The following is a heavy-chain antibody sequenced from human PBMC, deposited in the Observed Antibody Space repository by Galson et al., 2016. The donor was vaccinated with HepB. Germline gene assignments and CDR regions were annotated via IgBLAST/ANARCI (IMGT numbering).Heavy chain of an antibody. D-gene: IGHD1-1*01. CDR3: ARAYPYTLDY. J-gene: IGHJ4*02. Sequence: SLRLSCAASGLTFSRYWMTWVRQAPGKGLEWVANINQDGSETHYLDSVRGRFTISRDNAKNSLYLQMNSLRAEDTAVYFCARAYPYTLDYWGQGTLVTVSS. CDR1: GLTFSRYW. CDR2: INQDGSET. V-gene: IGHV3-7*04.